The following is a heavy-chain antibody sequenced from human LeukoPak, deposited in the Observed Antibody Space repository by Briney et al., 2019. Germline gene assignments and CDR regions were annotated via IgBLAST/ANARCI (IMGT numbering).Heavy chain of an antibody. D-gene: IGHD3-10*01. CDR1: GYTFTGYY. V-gene: IGHV1-2*02. CDR2: INPNSGGT. J-gene: IGHJ4*02. Sequence: ASVKVSCKASGYTFTGYYMHWVRQAPGQGLEWMGWINPNSGGTNYAQKFQGRVTMTRDTSISTAYMKLSRLRSDDTAVYYCARLPSEGGLLWFGELFLDYWGQGTLVTVSS. CDR3: ARLPSEGGLLWFGELFLDY.